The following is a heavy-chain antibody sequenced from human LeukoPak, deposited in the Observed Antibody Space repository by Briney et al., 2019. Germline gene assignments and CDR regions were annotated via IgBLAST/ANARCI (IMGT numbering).Heavy chain of an antibody. CDR1: GGSISSYY. J-gene: IGHJ4*02. Sequence: SETLSLTCTVSGGSISSYYWGWIRQPPGKGLEWIGYIYYSGTKYNPSLKSRVTMSEDTSKNQFSLKLTSVTAADTAVYYCARQRYSTALLDYWGQGTLVTVSS. V-gene: IGHV4-59*08. CDR3: ARQRYSTALLDY. D-gene: IGHD2-21*01. CDR2: IYYSGT.